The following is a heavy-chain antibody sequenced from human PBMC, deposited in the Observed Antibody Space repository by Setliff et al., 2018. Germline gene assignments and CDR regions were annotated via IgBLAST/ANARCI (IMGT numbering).Heavy chain of an antibody. CDR3: ARDGDYYDSSGYYGLGYQY. Sequence: GGSLRLSCAASGFTFSDFYMSWIRQAPGKGLEWVSYISSSGSTIYYADSVKGRFTISRDNAKNSLYLQLNSLRAEDTAVYYCARDGDYYDSSGYYGLGYQYWGQGSLVTVSS. J-gene: IGHJ1*01. V-gene: IGHV3-11*04. CDR1: GFTFSDFY. CDR2: ISSSGSTI. D-gene: IGHD3-22*01.